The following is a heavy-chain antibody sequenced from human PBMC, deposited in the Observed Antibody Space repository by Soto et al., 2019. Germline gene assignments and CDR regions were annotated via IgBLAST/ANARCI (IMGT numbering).Heavy chain of an antibody. V-gene: IGHV1-18*01. CDR1: GYTFTSSG. CDR3: ARGHYYDSSGYGAFDY. CDR2: ISAYNGNT. J-gene: IGHJ4*02. D-gene: IGHD3-22*01. Sequence: GASVKVSCKASGYTFTSSGISWVRQALGQGLEWMGWISAYNGNTNYAQKLQGRVTMTTDTSTSTAYMELRSLRSDDTAVYYCARGHYYDSSGYGAFDYCGQGTLSTVSS.